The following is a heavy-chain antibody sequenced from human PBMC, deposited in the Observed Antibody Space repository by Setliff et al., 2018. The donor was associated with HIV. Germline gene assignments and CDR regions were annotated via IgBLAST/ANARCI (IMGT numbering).Heavy chain of an antibody. CDR3: ARGLPTYCSGGSCYPWDA. V-gene: IGHV1-69*05. CDR2: IIPLFGTA. Sequence: VKVSCKTSGGTFSGYVLIWVRQAPGQGLEWMGGIIPLFGTANYAQKFQGRVTITTDESTSTAYMELSSLRSEDTAVYYCARGLPTYCSGGSCYPWDAWGKGTTVTVSS. CDR1: GGTFSGYV. J-gene: IGHJ6*04. D-gene: IGHD2-15*01.